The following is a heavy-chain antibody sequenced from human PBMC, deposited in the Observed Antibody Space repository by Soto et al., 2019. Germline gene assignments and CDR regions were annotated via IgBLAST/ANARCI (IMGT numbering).Heavy chain of an antibody. Sequence: QAGGSLRLSCVASGFTFSNYWMHWVRQAPGKGLEWVSGISGPGISTSYADSVKGRLTISRDNSKNTLFLQMDSLRAEDTAIYYCAKQASIGWLYYFDYWGRGTLVTVSS. CDR1: GFTFSNYW. CDR3: AKQASIGWLYYFDY. D-gene: IGHD6-19*01. J-gene: IGHJ4*02. CDR2: ISGPGIST. V-gene: IGHV3-23*01.